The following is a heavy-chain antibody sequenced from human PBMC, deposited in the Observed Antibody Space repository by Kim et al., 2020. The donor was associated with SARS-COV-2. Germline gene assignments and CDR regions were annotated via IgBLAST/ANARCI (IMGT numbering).Heavy chain of an antibody. CDR2: ISYDGSNK. CDR3: ARGAVAFDI. V-gene: IGHV3-30*04. J-gene: IGHJ3*02. D-gene: IGHD6-19*01. CDR1: GFTFSSYA. Sequence: GGSLRLSCAASGFTFSSYAMHWVRQAPGKGLEWVAVISYDGSNKYYADSVKGRFTISRDNSKNTLYLQMNSLRAEDTAVYYCARGAVAFDIWGQGTMVTVSS.